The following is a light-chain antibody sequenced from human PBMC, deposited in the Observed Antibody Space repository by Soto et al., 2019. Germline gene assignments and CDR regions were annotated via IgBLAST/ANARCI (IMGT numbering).Light chain of an antibody. J-gene: IGKJ1*01. CDR2: AAS. CDR3: QQSYSTLVT. V-gene: IGKV1-39*01. CDR1: QSISSY. Sequence: DIQMTQSPSSLFASVGHRVTITCRASQSISSYLNWYQQKPGKAPKLLIYAASSLQSGVTSRFSGSGSGTDFTLTISSLQPEDFATYYCQQSYSTLVTFGQGTKVDIK.